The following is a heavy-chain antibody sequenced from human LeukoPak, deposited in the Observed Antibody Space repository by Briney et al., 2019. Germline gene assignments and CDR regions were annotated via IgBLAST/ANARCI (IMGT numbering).Heavy chain of an antibody. D-gene: IGHD4-17*01. CDR1: GGTFSSYA. J-gene: IGHJ1*01. CDR3: ARCPSLGGDYHH. Sequence: ASVKVSCKASGGTFSSYAISWLRQAPGQGLEWMGGIIPIFGTANYAQKLQGRVTITADKSTSTAYMELSSLRSEDTAVYYCARCPSLGGDYHHWGQGTLVTVSS. V-gene: IGHV1-69*06. CDR2: IIPIFGTA.